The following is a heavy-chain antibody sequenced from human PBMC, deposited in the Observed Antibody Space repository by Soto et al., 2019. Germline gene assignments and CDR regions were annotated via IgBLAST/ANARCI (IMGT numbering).Heavy chain of an antibody. CDR3: ARSLGYSGYDYPPDY. CDR1: GYTFTSYG. CDR2: ISTYNGNT. D-gene: IGHD5-12*01. V-gene: IGHV1-18*01. J-gene: IGHJ4*02. Sequence: QVQLVQSGAEVKKPGASVKVSCKASGYTFTSYGISWVRQAPGQGLEWMGWISTYNGNTNYAQKLQGRVTMTTDTSTSTVYMELRSLSSADTAVYYCARSLGYSGYDYPPDYWGQGTLVTVSS.